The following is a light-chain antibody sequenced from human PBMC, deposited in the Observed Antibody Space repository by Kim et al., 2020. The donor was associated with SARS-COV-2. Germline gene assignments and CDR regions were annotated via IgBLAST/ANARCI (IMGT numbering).Light chain of an antibody. CDR2: AAS. V-gene: IGKV1-12*01. CDR1: QRVSNY. Sequence: SVGDRVTITCRASQRVSNYLAWYQQKPGKAPKLLIYAASTLQSGVPSRFSGSGSGTDFTLTINSLQPEDFATYYCQQLNNFPPLTFGGGTKVEMK. CDR3: QQLNNFPPLT. J-gene: IGKJ4*01.